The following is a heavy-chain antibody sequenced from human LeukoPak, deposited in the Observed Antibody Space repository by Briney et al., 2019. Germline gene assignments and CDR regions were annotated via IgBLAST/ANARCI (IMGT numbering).Heavy chain of an antibody. J-gene: IGHJ4*02. D-gene: IGHD3-22*01. V-gene: IGHV3-20*04. Sequence: GGSLRLSCAASGFTFDDYGMSWVRQAPGRGVEWVSGINWNGGSTSYADSVKGRFTISRDTAKNSLYLQMNSLRAEDTAVYYCARRVIVVGLDYWGQGTLVTVSS. CDR3: ARRVIVVGLDY. CDR1: GFTFDDYG. CDR2: INWNGGST.